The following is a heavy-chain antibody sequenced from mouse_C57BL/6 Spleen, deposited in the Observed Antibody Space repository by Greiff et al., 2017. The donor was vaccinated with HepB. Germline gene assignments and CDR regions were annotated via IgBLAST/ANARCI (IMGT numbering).Heavy chain of an antibody. CDR2: ISSGSSTI. D-gene: IGHD2-5*01. V-gene: IGHV5-17*01. J-gene: IGHJ3*01. CDR1: GFTFSDYG. Sequence: EVQLVESGGGLVKPGGSLKLSCAASGFTFSDYGMHWVRQAPEKGLEWVAYISSGSSTIYYADTVKGRFTISSDNTKNSLFLLMTSLRSADTAMYYCGGNSNYSGWFAYWGPGTLVTVSA. CDR3: GGNSNYSGWFAY.